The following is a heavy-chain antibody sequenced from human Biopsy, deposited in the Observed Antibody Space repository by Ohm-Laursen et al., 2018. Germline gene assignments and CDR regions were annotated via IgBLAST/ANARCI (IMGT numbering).Heavy chain of an antibody. CDR2: TYKGGNT. Sequence: TLSLTCTVSGDSISSYYWSWIRQPAGKGLEWIVHTYKGGNTNHNPSLKSRVSMSEDTSKNQLLLTLRSVTAADTAVYYCARDLPSSYYYAMDVWGQGTTVTVSS. CDR3: ARDLPSSYYYAMDV. J-gene: IGHJ6*02. V-gene: IGHV4-4*07. CDR1: GDSISSYY.